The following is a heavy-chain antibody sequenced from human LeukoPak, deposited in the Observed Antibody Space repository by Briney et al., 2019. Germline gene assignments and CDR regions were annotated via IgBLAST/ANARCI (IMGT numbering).Heavy chain of an antibody. J-gene: IGHJ4*02. D-gene: IGHD3-22*01. CDR2: INPSGGST. CDR1: GYTFTSYY. Sequence: ASVKVSSKASGYTFTSYYMHWVRQAPGQGLEWMGIINPSGGSTSYAQKFQGRVTMTRDTSTSTVYMELSNLRSEDTAVYYCARDLDRSYYDSSGYVYWGQGTLVTVSS. V-gene: IGHV1-46*01. CDR3: ARDLDRSYYDSSGYVY.